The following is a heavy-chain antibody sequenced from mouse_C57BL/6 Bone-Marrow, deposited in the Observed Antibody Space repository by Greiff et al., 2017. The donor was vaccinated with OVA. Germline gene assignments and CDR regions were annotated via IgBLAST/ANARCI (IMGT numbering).Heavy chain of an antibody. CDR2: IDPSDSYT. CDR3: ARSAYYSNYDYYSMDY. D-gene: IGHD2-5*01. CDR1: GYTFTSYW. V-gene: IGHV1-50*01. Sequence: VQLQQPGAELVKPGASVKLSCKASGYTFTSYWMQWVKQRPGQGLEWIGEIDPSDSYTNYNQKFKGKATLTVDKSSSTAYMQLSSLTSEDSAVYYCARSAYYSNYDYYSMDYWGQGTSVTVSS. J-gene: IGHJ4*01.